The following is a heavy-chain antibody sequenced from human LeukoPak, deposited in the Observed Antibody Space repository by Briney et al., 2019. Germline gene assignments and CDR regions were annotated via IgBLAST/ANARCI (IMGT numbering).Heavy chain of an antibody. V-gene: IGHV3-74*01. CDR1: GFTFSSYW. CDR3: ARPYCSGGGCYSNSWFDP. J-gene: IGHJ5*02. D-gene: IGHD2-15*01. Sequence: GGSLRLSCAASGFTFSSYWMHWVRQAPGKGLVWVSRINSDGSRTVYAGSVKGRFTMSRDNAKNTLYLQMNSLRAEDTAVYYCARPYCSGGGCYSNSWFDPWGQGTLVTVSS. CDR2: INSDGSRT.